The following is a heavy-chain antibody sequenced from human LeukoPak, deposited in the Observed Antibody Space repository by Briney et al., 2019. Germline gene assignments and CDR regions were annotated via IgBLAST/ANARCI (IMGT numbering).Heavy chain of an antibody. J-gene: IGHJ4*02. D-gene: IGHD1-26*01. V-gene: IGHV1-18*01. CDR2: ISPYNGNT. CDR1: GYTFTSYG. CDR3: ARDGSFHSGSYAGY. Sequence: ASVKVSCKASGYTFTSYGITWLRQAPGQGPEWMGWISPYNGNTDYSQKLQGRVTMTTDTSTSTAYMELRSLRSDDTAVYYCARDGSFHSGSYAGYWGQGTLVTVSS.